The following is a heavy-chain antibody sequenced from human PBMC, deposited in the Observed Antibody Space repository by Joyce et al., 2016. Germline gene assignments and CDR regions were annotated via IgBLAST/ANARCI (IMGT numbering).Heavy chain of an antibody. CDR3: ARTSTRGFDY. CDR1: GGNFSNYA. Sequence: QVQLVQSGAEVKRPGSSVKVSCRASGGNFSNYAINWVRQAPGQGLEWVGGILPMFNAPNYERKFLGRATITADAAATTSFMELSSLTSDDTAIYYCARTSTRGFDYWGQGTLVSVSS. CDR2: ILPMFNAP. V-gene: IGHV1-69*01. J-gene: IGHJ4*02.